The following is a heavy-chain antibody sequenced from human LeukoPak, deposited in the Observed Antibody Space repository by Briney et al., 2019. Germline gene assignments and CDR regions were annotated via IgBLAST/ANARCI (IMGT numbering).Heavy chain of an antibody. V-gene: IGHV3-33*01. D-gene: IGHD6-6*01. J-gene: IGHJ4*02. Sequence: PGGALRLSCRASVFSFRDYGIPWVRQAPGKAVEWVDLIWYDGRTEYNGDSVKGRFTISRDNSRKTLYLQMNRLRDEDTAVYYCARGARITARSHNFNYWGQGTLVTVSS. CDR3: ARGARITARSHNFNY. CDR1: VFSFRDYG. CDR2: IWYDGRTE.